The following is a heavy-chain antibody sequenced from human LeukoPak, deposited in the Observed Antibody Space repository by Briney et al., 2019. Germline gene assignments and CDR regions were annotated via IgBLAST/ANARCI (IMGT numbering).Heavy chain of an antibody. Sequence: SETLSLTCTVSGASINSSPYYWDWIRQPPGKGLEWIGSVSNSGTTYYNPSLKSRVTISVDTSKNQFSLKVTSMTAADTAVYYCARQQLGQLAPLRNWGQGTLATVSS. J-gene: IGHJ4*02. CDR3: ARQQLGQLAPLRN. CDR1: GASINSSPYY. CDR2: VSNSGTT. D-gene: IGHD1-1*01. V-gene: IGHV4-39*01.